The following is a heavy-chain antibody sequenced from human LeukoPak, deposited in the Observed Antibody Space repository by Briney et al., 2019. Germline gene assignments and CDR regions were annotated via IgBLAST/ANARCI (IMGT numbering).Heavy chain of an antibody. CDR1: GGSISSGDYY. CDR2: IYYSGST. J-gene: IGHJ3*02. Sequence: PPQTLSLTCTVSGGSISSGDYYWSWIRQPPGKGLEWIGYIYYSGSTYYNPSLKSRVTISVDTSKSQFSLKLSSVTAADTAVYYCARVPTYYYDSSGYEEAFDIWGQGTMVTVSS. CDR3: ARVPTYYYDSSGYEEAFDI. D-gene: IGHD3-22*01. V-gene: IGHV4-30-4*08.